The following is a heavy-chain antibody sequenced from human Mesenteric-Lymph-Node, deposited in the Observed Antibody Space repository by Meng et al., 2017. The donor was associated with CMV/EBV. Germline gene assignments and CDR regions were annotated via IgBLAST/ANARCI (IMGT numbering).Heavy chain of an antibody. Sequence: SYYWGWIRQPPGKGLEGIGSIYYSGSTYYNPSLKSRVTISVDTSKNQFSLKLSSVTAADTAVYYCARHPSTYCSGGSCYSGAHWFDPWGQGTLVTVSS. CDR2: IYYSGST. D-gene: IGHD2-15*01. CDR1: SYY. CDR3: ARHPSTYCSGGSCYSGAHWFDP. V-gene: IGHV4-39*01. J-gene: IGHJ5*02.